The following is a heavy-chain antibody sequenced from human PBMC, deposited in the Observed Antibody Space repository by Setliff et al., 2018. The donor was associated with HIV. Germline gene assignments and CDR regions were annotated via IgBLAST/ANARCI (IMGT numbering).Heavy chain of an antibody. CDR1: GFTFSHYY. J-gene: IGHJ4*02. V-gene: IGHV3-11*01. Sequence: GGSLSLSCAASGFTFSHYYMSWIRQAPGKGLQWVSDISGSGTTIYYADSVKGRFTISRDNAKNSLYLQMNSLRADDTAVYYCARGRVESFWSDLIPSDYWGQGTLVTVSS. CDR2: ISGSGTTI. CDR3: ARGRVESFWSDLIPSDY. D-gene: IGHD3-3*01.